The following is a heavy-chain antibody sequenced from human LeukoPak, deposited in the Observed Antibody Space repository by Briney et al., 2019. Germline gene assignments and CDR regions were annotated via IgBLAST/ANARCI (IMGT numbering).Heavy chain of an antibody. CDR1: GYTFTSYY. D-gene: IGHD6-13*01. J-gene: IGHJ5*02. V-gene: IGHV1-46*01. CDR2: INPSGGST. Sequence: ASVKVSCKASGYTFTSYYMHWVRQAPGQGLEWMGIINPSGGSTSYAQKLQGRVTMTRDTSTSTVYMELSSLRSEDTAVYYCARADTVAAAGTVETWFDPWGQGTLVTVSS. CDR3: ARADTVAAAGTVETWFDP.